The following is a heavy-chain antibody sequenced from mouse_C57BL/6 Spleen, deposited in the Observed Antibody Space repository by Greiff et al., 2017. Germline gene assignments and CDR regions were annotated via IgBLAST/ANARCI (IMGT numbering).Heavy chain of an antibody. CDR3: ARDVRDSNWAMDY. J-gene: IGHJ4*01. V-gene: IGHV5-4*01. CDR2: ISEGGSYT. CDR1: GFTFSSYA. D-gene: IGHD2-5*01. Sequence: EVQLVESGGGLVKPGGSLKLSCAASGFTFSSYAMSWVRQTPEKRLEWVATISEGGSYTYDPDNVKGRFTISRDNAKNNLYLHMSHLKSEDTAMYYCARDVRDSNWAMDYWGQGTSVTVSS.